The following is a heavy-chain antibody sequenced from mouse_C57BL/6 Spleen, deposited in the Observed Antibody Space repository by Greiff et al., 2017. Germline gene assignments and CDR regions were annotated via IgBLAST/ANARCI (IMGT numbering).Heavy chain of an antibody. CDR3: ASTAYGSSHDYAMDY. J-gene: IGHJ4*01. CDR1: GFTFTDYY. D-gene: IGHD1-1*01. CDR2: IRNKASGYKT. Sequence: VQLKESGGGLVQPGGSLSLSCAASGFTFTDYYMSWVRQPPGKALEWLGFIRNKASGYKTEYSASVKGRFTISRGNSQSILYLQMNALRAEDSATYYCASTAYGSSHDYAMDYWSQETSVTVCS. V-gene: IGHV7-3*01.